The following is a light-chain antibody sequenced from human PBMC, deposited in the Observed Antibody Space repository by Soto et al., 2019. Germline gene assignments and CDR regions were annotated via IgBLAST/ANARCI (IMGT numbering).Light chain of an antibody. J-gene: IGLJ2*01. CDR3: ATWDDSLRGVL. CDR1: SSNIGSNY. CDR2: ANS. V-gene: IGLV1-47*01. Sequence: QSVLTQPPSASGTPGQRVTISCSGGSSNIGSNYAYWYRQLPGTAPKHLIYANSQRPSGVPDRFSGCKSGTSASPAISGGRYDDEDDYYCATWDDSLRGVLFGGGTKLTVL.